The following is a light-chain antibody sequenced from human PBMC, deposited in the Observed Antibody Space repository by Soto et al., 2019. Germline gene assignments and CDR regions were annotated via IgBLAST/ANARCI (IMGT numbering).Light chain of an antibody. CDR1: QSVSSSY. V-gene: IGKV3-20*01. Sequence: EMVLTQSPGTLSLSPGERATLSFRASQSVSSSYLAWYQQKPGQAPRLLIYGASSRATGIPDRFSGSGSGTDFTLTISRLEPEDFAVYYCHQFDSSPLTFGGGTKVEIK. J-gene: IGKJ4*01. CDR2: GAS. CDR3: HQFDSSPLT.